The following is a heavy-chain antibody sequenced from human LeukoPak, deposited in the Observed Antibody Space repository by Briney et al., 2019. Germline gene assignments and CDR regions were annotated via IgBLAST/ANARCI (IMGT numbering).Heavy chain of an antibody. V-gene: IGHV1-46*01. CDR3: ARENLDYGDHGVYAFDI. D-gene: IGHD4-17*01. J-gene: IGHJ3*02. Sequence: ASVKISCKASGYTFTSYYMHWVRQAPGQGLEWMGIINPSGGSTSYAQKFQGKVTMTRDTSTSTVYMELSSLRSEDTAVYYCARENLDYGDHGVYAFDIWGQGTMVTVSS. CDR2: INPSGGST. CDR1: GYTFTSYY.